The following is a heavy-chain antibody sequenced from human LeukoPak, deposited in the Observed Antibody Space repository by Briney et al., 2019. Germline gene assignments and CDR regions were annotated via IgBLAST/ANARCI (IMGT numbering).Heavy chain of an antibody. CDR2: ISYSGST. Sequence: PSETLSLTCTVSGGSISSYYWSWIQQPPGKGLEWIGYISYSGSTDSNPSLKSRVTISVDTSKNQISLKLSSVTAADTAVYYCARTYCRGGSCHFDYWGQGTLVTVSS. CDR3: ARTYCRGGSCHFDY. V-gene: IGHV4-59*08. J-gene: IGHJ4*02. D-gene: IGHD2-15*01. CDR1: GGSISSYY.